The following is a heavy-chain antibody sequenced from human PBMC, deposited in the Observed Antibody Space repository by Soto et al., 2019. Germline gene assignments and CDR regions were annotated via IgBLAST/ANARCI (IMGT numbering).Heavy chain of an antibody. J-gene: IGHJ6*02. CDR2: IYYSGST. Sequence: SETLSLTCTVSGGSISSYYWSWIRQPPGKGLEWIGYIYYSGSTNYNPSLKSRVTISVDTSKNQFSLKLSSVTAADTAVYYCAREMYYDFRSGYSSGMDVWGQGTMVTVSS. CDR1: GGSISSYY. V-gene: IGHV4-59*01. CDR3: AREMYYDFRSGYSSGMDV. D-gene: IGHD3-3*01.